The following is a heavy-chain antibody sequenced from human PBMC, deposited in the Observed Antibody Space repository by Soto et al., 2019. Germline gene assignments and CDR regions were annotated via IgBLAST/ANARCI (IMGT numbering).Heavy chain of an antibody. D-gene: IGHD2-15*01. V-gene: IGHV1-69*06. J-gene: IGHJ5*02. CDR1: GGTFSSYA. CDR3: ARGALGYCSGGSCYLSWFDP. CDR2: IIPIFGTA. Sequence: QVQLVQSGAEVKKPGSSVKVSCKASGGTFSSYAISWVRQAPGQGLEWMGGIIPIFGTANYAQKFQGRVTITADKSTSTAYTELSSLRSEDTAVYYCARGALGYCSGGSCYLSWFDPWGQGTLVTVSS.